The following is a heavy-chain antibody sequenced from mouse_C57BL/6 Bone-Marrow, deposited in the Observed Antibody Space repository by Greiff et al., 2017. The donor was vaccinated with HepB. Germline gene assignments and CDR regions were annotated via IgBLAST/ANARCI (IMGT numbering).Heavy chain of an antibody. CDR1: GFTFSDYY. CDR2: ISNGGGST. D-gene: IGHD1-1*01. CDR3: ARRIYYYGSSYGYAMDY. Sequence: EVKLQESGGGLVQPGGSLKLSCAASGFTFSDYYMYWVRQTPEKRLEWVAYISNGGGSTYYPDTVKGRFTISRDNAKNTLYLQMSRLKSEDTAMYYCARRIYYYGSSYGYAMDYWGQGTSVTVSS. V-gene: IGHV5-12*01. J-gene: IGHJ4*01.